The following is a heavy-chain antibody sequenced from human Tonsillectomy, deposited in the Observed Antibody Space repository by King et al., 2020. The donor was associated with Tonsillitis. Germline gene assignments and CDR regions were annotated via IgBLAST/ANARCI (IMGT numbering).Heavy chain of an antibody. J-gene: IGHJ2*01. D-gene: IGHD1-1*01. CDR3: EREQERPRNSYFDL. CDR1: GITFSNYW. CDR2: TSGDESST. Sequence: DVQLVESGGGLVQPGGSLRLSCAASGITFSNYWMHWVRQAPGKGLVWVSRTSGDESSTTYADSVKGRFTISRDNAKNTLYLQMNSLRAADTTVNYCEREQERPRNSYFDLWGRCTLVSVPS. V-gene: IGHV3-74*01.